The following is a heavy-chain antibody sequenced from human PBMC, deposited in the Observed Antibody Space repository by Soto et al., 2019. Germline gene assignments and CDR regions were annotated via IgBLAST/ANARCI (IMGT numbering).Heavy chain of an antibody. Sequence: GGSLRLSCAASGFTFSSYAMHWVRQAPGKRLEWVAVISYDGSNKYYADSVKGRFTISRDNSKNTLYLQMNSLRAEDTAVYYCARNVVDFDWFQSAVYYYGMDVWGQGTTVTVSS. D-gene: IGHD3-9*01. CDR3: ARNVVDFDWFQSAVYYYGMDV. CDR1: GFTFSSYA. J-gene: IGHJ6*02. CDR2: ISYDGSNK. V-gene: IGHV3-30-3*01.